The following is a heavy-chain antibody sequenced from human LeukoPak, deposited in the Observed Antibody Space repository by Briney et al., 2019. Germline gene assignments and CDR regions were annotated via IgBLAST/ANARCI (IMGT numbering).Heavy chain of an antibody. J-gene: IGHJ4*02. CDR2: IYTSGAT. Sequence: SETLSLTCSLSGGSITNYYWSWIRQPAGKGLEWIGRIYTSGATNYNPSLQSRVTMSLDTSKNQFSLKLSSVTAADTAVYFCAREGNSWYRALDYWGQGSLVTVSS. V-gene: IGHV4-4*07. CDR3: AREGNSWYRALDY. D-gene: IGHD6-13*01. CDR1: GGSITNYY.